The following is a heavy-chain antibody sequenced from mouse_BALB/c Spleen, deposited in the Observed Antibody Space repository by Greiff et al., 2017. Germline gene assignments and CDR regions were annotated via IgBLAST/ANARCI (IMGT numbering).Heavy chain of an antibody. Sequence: VQLVESGPGLVAPSQSLSITCTVSGFSLTSYGVHWVRQPPGKGLEWLGVIWAGGSTNYNSALMSRLSISKDNSKSQVFLKMNSLQTDDTAMYYCAGDLLLYYAMDYWGQGTSVTVSS. J-gene: IGHJ4*01. CDR3: AGDLLLYYAMDY. V-gene: IGHV2-9*02. CDR1: GFSLTSYG. D-gene: IGHD2-1*01. CDR2: IWAGGST.